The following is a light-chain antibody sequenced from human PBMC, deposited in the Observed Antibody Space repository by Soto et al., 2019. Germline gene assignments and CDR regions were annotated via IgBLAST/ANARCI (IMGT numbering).Light chain of an antibody. V-gene: IGLV3-25*03. CDR2: KDS. CDR3: QSADSSGTYEVV. Sequence: SYELTQPPSVSVSPGQTARITCSGDALPKQYAYWYQQKPGQAPVLVIYKDSERPSGIPERFSGSSSGTTVTLTISGVQAEDEADYYCQSADSSGTYEVVFGGGTTLTVL. CDR1: ALPKQY. J-gene: IGLJ2*01.